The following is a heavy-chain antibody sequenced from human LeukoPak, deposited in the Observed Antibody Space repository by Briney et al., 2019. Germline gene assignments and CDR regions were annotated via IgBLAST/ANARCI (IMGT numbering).Heavy chain of an antibody. Sequence: ASVKVSCKASGGTFSSYAISWVRQAPRQGLEWMGGIIPIFGTANYAQKFQGRVTITADESTSTAYMELSSLRSEDTAVYYCARGSSWEANAFDIWGQGTMVTVSS. D-gene: IGHD6-13*01. CDR3: ARGSSWEANAFDI. V-gene: IGHV1-69*13. J-gene: IGHJ3*02. CDR2: IIPIFGTA. CDR1: GGTFSSYA.